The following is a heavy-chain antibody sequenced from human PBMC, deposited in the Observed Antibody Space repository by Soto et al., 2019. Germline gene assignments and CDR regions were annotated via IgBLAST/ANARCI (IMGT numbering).Heavy chain of an antibody. V-gene: IGHV4-31*03. Sequence: QVQLQESGPGLVKPSQTLSLTCTVSGGSISSGGYYWSWIRQHPGKGLEWIGYIYYSGSTYYNPSLKSRLTISVDTSKNQFSLKLSSVTAADTAVYYCARGYCSSTSCYAVWYFDLWGRGTLVTVSS. CDR3: ARGYCSSTSCYAVWYFDL. CDR1: GGSISSGGYY. CDR2: IYYSGST. J-gene: IGHJ2*01. D-gene: IGHD2-2*01.